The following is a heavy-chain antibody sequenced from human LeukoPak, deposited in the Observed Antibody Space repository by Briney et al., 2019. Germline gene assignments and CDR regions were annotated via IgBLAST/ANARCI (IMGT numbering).Heavy chain of an antibody. V-gene: IGHV3-30*18. CDR2: ISYDGSNK. CDR1: GFTFSSYA. CDR3: AKVGHPLYYYDSSGYYYPYYFDY. Sequence: GGSLRLSCAASGFTFSSYAMSWVRQAPGKGLEWVAVISYDGSNKYYADSVKGRFTISRNNSKNTLYLQMNSLRAEDTAVYYCAKVGHPLYYYDSSGYYYPYYFDYWGQGTLVTVSS. J-gene: IGHJ4*02. D-gene: IGHD3-22*01.